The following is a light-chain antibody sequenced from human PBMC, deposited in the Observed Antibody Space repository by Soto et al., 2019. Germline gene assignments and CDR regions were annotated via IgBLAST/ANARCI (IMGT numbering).Light chain of an antibody. J-gene: IGKJ2*01. CDR3: QQANSFPRT. Sequence: DIQMTQSPSSVSASVGDRVTITCRASQDISSWLAWYQQKPGKAPKFLIYAASNLQSGVPSRFSGSGSGTHFTLTISSLQPEDFATYYCQQANSFPRTFGQGTKLEIK. V-gene: IGKV1-12*01. CDR2: AAS. CDR1: QDISSW.